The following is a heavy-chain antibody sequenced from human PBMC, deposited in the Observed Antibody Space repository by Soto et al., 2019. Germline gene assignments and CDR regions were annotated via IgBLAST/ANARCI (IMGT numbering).Heavy chain of an antibody. V-gene: IGHV3-74*01. CDR3: AKARFMTTMTTLPYYYFDH. D-gene: IGHD4-17*01. CDR1: GFTFRSYW. Sequence: GGSLRLSCAASGFTFRSYWMHWVGQAPGKWLVWVSRINSGGSSTDYADSVKGRFTISRDNSKNTLFLQMNSLRAEDTAVYYCAKARFMTTMTTLPYYYFDHWGQGSLVTVSS. CDR2: INSGGSST. J-gene: IGHJ4*02.